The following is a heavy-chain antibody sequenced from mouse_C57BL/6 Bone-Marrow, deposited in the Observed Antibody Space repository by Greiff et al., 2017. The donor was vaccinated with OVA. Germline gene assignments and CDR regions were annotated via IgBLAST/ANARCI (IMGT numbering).Heavy chain of an antibody. D-gene: IGHD2-5*01. CDR3: ARKRIYYSNSPWFAY. Sequence: QVQLQQSGAELARPGASVKLSCKASGYTFTSYGISWVKQRTGQGLEWIGEIYPRSGNTYYNEKFKGKATLTADKSSSTAYMELRSLTSEDSAVYFCARKRIYYSNSPWFAYWGRGTLVTVSA. CDR2: IYPRSGNT. V-gene: IGHV1-81*01. J-gene: IGHJ3*01. CDR1: GYTFTSYG.